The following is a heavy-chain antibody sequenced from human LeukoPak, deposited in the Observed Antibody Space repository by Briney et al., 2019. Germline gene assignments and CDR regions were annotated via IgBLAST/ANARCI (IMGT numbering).Heavy chain of an antibody. CDR1: GGSFSGYY. CDR3: ARGSPMVRGVMDY. Sequence: PSETLSLTCAVYGGSFSGYYWSWIRQPPGKGLEWIGEINHSGSTNYNPSLKSRVTISVDTSKNQFSLKLSSVTAADTAVYYCARGSPMVRGVMDYWGQGTLVTVSS. J-gene: IGHJ4*02. V-gene: IGHV4-34*01. CDR2: INHSGST. D-gene: IGHD3-10*01.